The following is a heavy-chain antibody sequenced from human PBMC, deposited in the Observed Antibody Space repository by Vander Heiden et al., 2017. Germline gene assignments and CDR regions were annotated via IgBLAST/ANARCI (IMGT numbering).Heavy chain of an antibody. J-gene: IGHJ4*02. CDR3: VREGYWSLDY. V-gene: IGHV3-74*01. CDR2: LNSDGTIT. Sequence: EVQLVESGCALVQPVGSLRLSCAASGFIFSRPWMHGVRQAPGKGRVWISRLNSDGTITHYAGSVKGRFTISRDNAKNTLYLQMNSLRVEDTAVYYCVREGYWSLDYWGQGTLVTVSS. D-gene: IGHD1-1*01. CDR1: GFIFSRPW.